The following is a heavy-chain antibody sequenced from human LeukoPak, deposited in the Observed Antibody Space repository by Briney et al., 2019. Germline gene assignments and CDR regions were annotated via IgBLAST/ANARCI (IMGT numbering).Heavy chain of an antibody. CDR2: FYTCGST. D-gene: IGHD2-15*01. J-gene: IGHJ4*02. CDR3: ARVSPHIVVVVAATRGDYFDY. V-gene: IGHV4-4*07. Sequence: SETPSLPFTVPGGAIRSFYWSWIREPAGEGLEWIWRFYTCGSTTYTPSLKSRVPMSVDTSKNQFSLKLSSVPAADTAVYYCARVSPHIVVVVAATRGDYFDYWGQGTLVTVSS. CDR1: GGAIRSFY.